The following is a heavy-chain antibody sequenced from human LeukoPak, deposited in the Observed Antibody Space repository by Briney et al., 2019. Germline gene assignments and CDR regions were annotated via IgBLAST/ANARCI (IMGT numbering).Heavy chain of an antibody. V-gene: IGHV1-69*04. CDR3: ASDRPRDGYNFVGPYWYFDL. D-gene: IGHD5-24*01. Sequence: GASVKVSCKASGGTFSSYAISWVRQAPGQGLEWMGRIIPILGIANYAQKFQGRVTITADKSTSTAYMKLSSLRSEDTAVYYCASDRPRDGYNFVGPYWYFDLWGRGTLVTVSS. J-gene: IGHJ2*01. CDR1: GGTFSSYA. CDR2: IIPILGIA.